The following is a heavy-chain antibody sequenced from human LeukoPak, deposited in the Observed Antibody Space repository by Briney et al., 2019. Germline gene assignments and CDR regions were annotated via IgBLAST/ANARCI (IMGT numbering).Heavy chain of an antibody. CDR1: GYSFSNYW. Sequence: GESLKISCEGSGYSFSNYWIGWVRQMPGKGLEWMGIIYPGYSDNRYSPSFQGQVTISADKSIRTASLQWSTLKASDTAMYYCARLGSGSYGYFDYWGQGTLVTVSS. CDR2: IYPGYSDN. CDR3: ARLGSGSYGYFDY. J-gene: IGHJ4*02. D-gene: IGHD3-10*01. V-gene: IGHV5-51*01.